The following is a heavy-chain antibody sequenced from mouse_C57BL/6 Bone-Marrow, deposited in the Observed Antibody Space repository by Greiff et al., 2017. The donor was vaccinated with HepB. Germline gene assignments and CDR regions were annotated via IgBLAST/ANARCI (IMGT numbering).Heavy chain of an antibody. CDR2: IYPRDGST. Sequence: VHLVESGPELVKPGASVKLSCKASGYTFTSYDINWVKQRPGQGLEWIGWIYPRDGSTKYNEKFKGKATLTVDTSSSTAYMELHSLTSEDSAVYFCATNLYYGTAWFAYWGQGTLVTVSA. CDR3: ATNLYYGTAWFAY. V-gene: IGHV1-85*01. CDR1: GYTFTSYD. J-gene: IGHJ3*01. D-gene: IGHD2-1*01.